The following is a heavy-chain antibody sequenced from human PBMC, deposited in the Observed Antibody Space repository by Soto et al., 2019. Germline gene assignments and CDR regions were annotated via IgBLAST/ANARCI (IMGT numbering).Heavy chain of an antibody. J-gene: IGHJ2*01. CDR1: GGSIGSGRHY. CDR3: ARGRYLDMPVAWFLDL. V-gene: IGHV4-30-4*01. D-gene: IGHD3-9*01. CDR2: VDDSGTT. Sequence: QVQLQESGPGLVNPSQTLSLTCTVSGGSIGSGRHYWSWIRKPPGKGLEWIGYVDDSGTTYYTPSLNRRASTSLDKPNNQFSLHLRSVTGADTAVYFCARGRYLDMPVAWFLDLWGCGTQVIVSS.